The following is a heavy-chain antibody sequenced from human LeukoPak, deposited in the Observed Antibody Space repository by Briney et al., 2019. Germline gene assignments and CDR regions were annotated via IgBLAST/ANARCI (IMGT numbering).Heavy chain of an antibody. V-gene: IGHV4-34*01. CDR2: INHNGST. D-gene: IGHD3-10*01. J-gene: IGHJ5*02. CDR1: GESFSGYY. CDR3: ARGQSTYYYGSGSYYNVRFDP. Sequence: SETLSLTCAVYGESFSGYYRSWIRQPQGKGLEWIGEINHNGSTNYNPSLKSRVTISVDTSKNQFSLKLSSVTAADTAVYYCARGQSTYYYGSGSYYNVRFDPWGQGTLVTVSS.